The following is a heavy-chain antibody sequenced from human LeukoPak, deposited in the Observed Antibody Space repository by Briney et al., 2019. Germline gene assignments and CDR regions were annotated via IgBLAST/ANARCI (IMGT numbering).Heavy chain of an antibody. J-gene: IGHJ3*02. Sequence: SETLSLTCTVSGDSISTYYWSWIRQPPGKGLEWIGYIYYSGSTNYNPSLKSRVTISVDTSKNQFSLKLSSVTAADTAVYYCASSSYYDILTGYFYAFDIWGQGTMVTVSS. CDR2: IYYSGST. D-gene: IGHD3-9*01. CDR1: GDSISTYY. V-gene: IGHV4-59*01. CDR3: ASSSYYDILTGYFYAFDI.